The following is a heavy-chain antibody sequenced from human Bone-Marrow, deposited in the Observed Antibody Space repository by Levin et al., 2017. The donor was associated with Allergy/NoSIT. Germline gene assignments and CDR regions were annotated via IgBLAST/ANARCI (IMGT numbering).Heavy chain of an antibody. V-gene: IGHV3-30*18. CDR3: AKEIAVGGLYYYDY. Sequence: GGSLRLSCGASGFTFSNAGMHWVRQAPGKGLEGVAVISYDGGNKDYADSVKGRFTISRDNSTSTLYLQMNSLRPEDTAVYYCAKEIAVGGLYYYDYWGQGTLVSVSS. CDR1: GFTFSNAG. CDR2: ISYDGGNK. D-gene: IGHD6-13*01. J-gene: IGHJ4*02.